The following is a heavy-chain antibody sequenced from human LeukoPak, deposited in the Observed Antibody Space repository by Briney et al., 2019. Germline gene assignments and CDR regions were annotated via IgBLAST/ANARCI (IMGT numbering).Heavy chain of an antibody. CDR1: GFNFHRYT. D-gene: IGHD3-10*02. CDR3: AKELDTMFFDY. J-gene: IGHJ4*02. CDR2: AGWAGGTT. Sequence: GGSLRLSCANSGFNFHRYTIHWVRQAPGKGLEWVSLAGWAGGTTYYSDSVRGRFTISRDSGRNSVYLQMNSLTTDDTAFYFCAKELDTMFFDYWGQGALVTVSS. V-gene: IGHV3-43*01.